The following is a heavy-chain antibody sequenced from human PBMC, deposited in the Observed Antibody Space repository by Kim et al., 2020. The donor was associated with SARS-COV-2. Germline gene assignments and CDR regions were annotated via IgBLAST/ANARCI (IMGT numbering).Heavy chain of an antibody. CDR3: ARDLTPYYCSGGSCYFSSSYFDY. CDR2: IWYDGSNK. J-gene: IGHJ4*02. V-gene: IGHV3-33*01. D-gene: IGHD2-15*01. Sequence: GGSLRLSCAASGFTFSSYGMHWVRQAPGKGLEWVAVIWYDGSNKYYADSVKGRFTISRDNSKNTLYLQMNSLRAEDTAVYYCARDLTPYYCSGGSCYFSSSYFDYWGQGTLVTVSS. CDR1: GFTFSSYG.